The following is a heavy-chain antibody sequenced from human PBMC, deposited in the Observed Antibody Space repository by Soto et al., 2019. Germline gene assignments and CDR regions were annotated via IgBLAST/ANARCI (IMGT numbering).Heavy chain of an antibody. V-gene: IGHV4-39*01. CDR2: IYYSGST. J-gene: IGHJ4*02. Sequence: QLQLQESGPGLVKPSETLSLTCTVSGDSISSSSSYWAWIRQPPGKGLEWMGSIYYSGSTHYNSSLKSRVTITVDTSKSQSSLRLTSVTAADAAVYYCARNTSIFFDFWGQGTLVTVSS. CDR1: GDSISSSSSY. CDR3: ARNTSIFFDF.